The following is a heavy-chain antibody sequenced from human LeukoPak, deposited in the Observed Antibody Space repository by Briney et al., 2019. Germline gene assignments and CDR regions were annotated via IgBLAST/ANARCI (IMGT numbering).Heavy chain of an antibody. CDR3: VRVDTSGYYYELSFDY. V-gene: IGHV3-7*01. J-gene: IGHJ4*02. CDR1: GFTSSSYW. Sequence: PGGSLRLSCAASGFTSSSYWMSWVRQAPGKGLEWVANTKKDGSEKEYVDSVKGRFTISRDNAKNSLYLQMNSLRVEDTAVYYCVRVDTSGYYYELSFDYWGQGTLVTVSS. CDR2: TKKDGSEK. D-gene: IGHD3-22*01.